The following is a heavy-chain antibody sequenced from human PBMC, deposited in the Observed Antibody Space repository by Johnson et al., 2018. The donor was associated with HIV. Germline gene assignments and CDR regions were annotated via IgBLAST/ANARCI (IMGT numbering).Heavy chain of an antibody. J-gene: IGHJ3*02. V-gene: IGHV3-66*01. CDR2: IYSGGST. CDR3: ARGGLGYQNIHDAFDI. CDR1: GFTFSSNY. D-gene: IGHD2-2*01. Sequence: VQLVESGGGLVQPGGSLRLSCAASGFTFSSNYMSWVRQAPGKGLEWVSVIYSGGSTYYADSVKGRFITSRDNAKNSLYLQMNSLRGEDSALYYCARGGLGYQNIHDAFDIWGQGTIVTVSS.